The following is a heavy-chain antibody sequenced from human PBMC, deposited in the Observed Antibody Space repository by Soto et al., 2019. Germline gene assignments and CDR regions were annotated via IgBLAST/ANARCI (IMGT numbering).Heavy chain of an antibody. CDR3: AKWGPYYDILTGPFY. J-gene: IGHJ4*02. CDR1: GFTFGYYW. CDR2: IKLDASEK. D-gene: IGHD3-9*01. V-gene: IGHV3-7*01. Sequence: GGSLRLSCAASGFTFGYYWMSWVRQAPGKGLEWLATIKLDASEKKYVDSVKGRFTLSRDNAKNSLYLQMDSLRAEDTAVYYCAKWGPYYDILTGPFYWGQGTLVTVSS.